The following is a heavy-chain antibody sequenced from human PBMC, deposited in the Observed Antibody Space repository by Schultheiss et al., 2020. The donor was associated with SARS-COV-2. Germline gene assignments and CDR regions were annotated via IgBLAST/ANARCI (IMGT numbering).Heavy chain of an antibody. CDR2: IYYSGNT. CDR1: GGSVSSGYC. V-gene: IGHV4-61*01. J-gene: IGHJ5*02. Sequence: SETLSLTCTVSGGSVSSGYCWGWIRQPPGKGLEWIGYIYYSGNTHYNPSLESRTTISMDTSKNQFSLNLTSVTAADSAVYYCAAGYSSSWPPNWFDPWGQGTLVTVSS. D-gene: IGHD6-13*01. CDR3: AAGYSSSWPPNWFDP.